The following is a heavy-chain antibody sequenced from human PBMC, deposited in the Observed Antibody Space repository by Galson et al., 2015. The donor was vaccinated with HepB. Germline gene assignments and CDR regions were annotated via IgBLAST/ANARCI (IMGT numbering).Heavy chain of an antibody. CDR2: SDSGGST. CDR1: GFTFANYG. Sequence: SLRLSCAASGFTFANYGMSWVRQAPGRGLEWVSSDSGGSTYYTDSVKGRFTISRDSSKNTLYLQMNSLRDEDTAVYYCAKCPAPYYCYEMDVWGQGTTVTVYS. J-gene: IGHJ6*02. V-gene: IGHV3-23*01. CDR3: AKCPAPYYCYEMDV.